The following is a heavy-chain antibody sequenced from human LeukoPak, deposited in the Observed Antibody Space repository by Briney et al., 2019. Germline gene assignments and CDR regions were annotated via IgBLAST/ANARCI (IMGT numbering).Heavy chain of an antibody. V-gene: IGHV3-74*01. Sequence: GGSLRLSCAASGFTFDDYAMHWVRQAPGKGLVWVSCINGYGTTTNYADSVKGRFTISRDNAKNTLYLQMNSLRVEDTAVYYCARDEPTVTTGPPVGSWGQGTLVTVSS. D-gene: IGHD4-17*01. J-gene: IGHJ4*02. CDR2: INGYGTTT. CDR1: GFTFDDYA. CDR3: ARDEPTVTTGPPVGS.